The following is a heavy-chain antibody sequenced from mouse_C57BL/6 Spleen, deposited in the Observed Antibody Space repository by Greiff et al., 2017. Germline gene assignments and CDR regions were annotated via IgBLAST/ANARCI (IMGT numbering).Heavy chain of an antibody. D-gene: IGHD2-4*01. CDR2: IYPGDGDT. CDR3: ARSIYYDYDGIYYAMDY. Sequence: QVQLKESGAELVKPGASVKISCKASGYAFSSYWMNWVKQRPGQGLEWIGQIYPGDGDTNYNGKFKGKATLTADKSSSTAYMQLSSLTSEDSAVYFCARSIYYDYDGIYYAMDYWGQGTSVTVSS. CDR1: GYAFSSYW. J-gene: IGHJ4*01. V-gene: IGHV1-80*01.